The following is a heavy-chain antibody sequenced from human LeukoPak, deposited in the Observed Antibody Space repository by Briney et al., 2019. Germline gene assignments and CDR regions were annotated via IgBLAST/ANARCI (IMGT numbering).Heavy chain of an antibody. V-gene: IGHV5-51*01. CDR2: IYPDESNI. J-gene: IGHJ4*02. CDR1: GDSFPTYW. D-gene: IGHD2-2*03. CDR3: ARPPSRGYSSSFEY. Sequence: GESLKISCKGSGDSFPTYWIAWVRQMAGKGLEWMGIIYPDESNIRYSPSFQGQVTISADKSISTAYLQWSSLKASDTAMYYCARPPSRGYSSSFEYWGQGTLVTVSS.